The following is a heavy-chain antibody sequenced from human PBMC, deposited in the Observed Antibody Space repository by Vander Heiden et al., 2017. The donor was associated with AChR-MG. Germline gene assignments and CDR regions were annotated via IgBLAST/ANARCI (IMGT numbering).Heavy chain of an antibody. CDR3: AKDAYDIVGGPAAMLYFDY. CDR1: GFPFSSYA. CDR2: ISGSGGST. Sequence: EVQLLESGGGLVQPGGSLRLSCAASGFPFSSYAMSWVRQAPGKGLEWVSAISGSGGSTYYADSVKGRFTISRDNSKNTLYLQMNSLRAEETAVYYCAKDAYDIVGGPAAMLYFDYWGQGTLVTVSS. D-gene: IGHD2-2*01. V-gene: IGHV3-23*01. J-gene: IGHJ4*02.